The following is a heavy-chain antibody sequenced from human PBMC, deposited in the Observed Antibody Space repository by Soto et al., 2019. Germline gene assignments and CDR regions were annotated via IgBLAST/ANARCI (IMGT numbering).Heavy chain of an antibody. CDR1: GYTFTSYD. CDR2: MNPNSGNT. Sequence: ASVKVSCKASGYTFTSYDINWVRQATGQGLEWMGWMNPNSGNTGYAQKFQGRVTMTRNTSISTAYMELSSLRSEDTAVYYCAKHGPQYYYYYMDVWGKGTTVTSP. CDR3: AKHGPQYYYYYMDV. J-gene: IGHJ6*03. V-gene: IGHV1-8*01.